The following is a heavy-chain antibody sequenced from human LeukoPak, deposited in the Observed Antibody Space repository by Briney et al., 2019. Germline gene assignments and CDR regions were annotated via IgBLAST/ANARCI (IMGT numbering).Heavy chain of an antibody. D-gene: IGHD3-9*01. CDR2: MNPNSGNT. CDR3: ARGEAILRYFDWFPTPYYFDY. CDR1: GYTFTSYD. J-gene: IGHJ4*02. V-gene: IGHV1-8*03. Sequence: ASVKVSCKASGYTFTSYDINWVRQATGQGLEWMGWMNPNSGNTGYAQKFQGRVTITRNTSISTAYMELSSLRSEDTAVYYCARGEAILRYFDWFPTPYYFDYWGQGTLVTVSS.